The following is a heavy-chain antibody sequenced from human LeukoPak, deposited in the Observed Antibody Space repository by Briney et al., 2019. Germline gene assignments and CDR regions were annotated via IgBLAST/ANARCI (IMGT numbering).Heavy chain of an antibody. J-gene: IGHJ4*02. CDR3: ARPIAAAGTGFDY. Sequence: SETLSLTCTVSGGSISSSSYYWGWIRQPPGKGLEWIGSIYYSGSTYYNPSLKSRVTISVDTSKNQSSLKLSSVTAADTAVYYCARPIAAAGTGFDYWGQGTLVTVSS. V-gene: IGHV4-39*01. CDR1: GGSISSSSYY. D-gene: IGHD6-13*01. CDR2: IYYSGST.